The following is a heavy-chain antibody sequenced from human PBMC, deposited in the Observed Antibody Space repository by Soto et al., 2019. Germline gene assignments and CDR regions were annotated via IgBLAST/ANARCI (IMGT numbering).Heavy chain of an antibody. CDR2: IIPIFGTA. Sequence: QVQLVQSGAEVKKPGSSVKVSCKASGGTFSSYAISWVRQAPGQGLEWMGGIIPIFGTANYAQKFQGRVTIPTEESTSTGYMELSSLRSEDTAVYYCARADSSGWYEMDYYYCGMDVWGQGTTVTVSS. V-gene: IGHV1-69*01. J-gene: IGHJ6*01. D-gene: IGHD6-19*01. CDR3: ARADSSGWYEMDYYYCGMDV. CDR1: GGTFSSYA.